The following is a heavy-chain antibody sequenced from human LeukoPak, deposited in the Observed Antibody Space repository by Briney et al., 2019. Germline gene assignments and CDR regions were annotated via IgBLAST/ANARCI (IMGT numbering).Heavy chain of an antibody. D-gene: IGHD1/OR15-1a*01. CDR2: INHSGST. CDR3: ARPGLWNMKAFGY. CDR1: GGSFSGYY. Sequence: PSETLSLTCAVYGGSFSGYYWSWIRQPPGKGLEGIGEINHSGSTNYNPSLKSRVTISVDTSKNQFSLKLSSVTAADTAVYYCARPGLWNMKAFGYWGQGTLVTVSS. V-gene: IGHV4-34*01. J-gene: IGHJ4*02.